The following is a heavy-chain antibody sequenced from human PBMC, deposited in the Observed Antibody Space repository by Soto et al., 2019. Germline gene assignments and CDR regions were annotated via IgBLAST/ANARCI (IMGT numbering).Heavy chain of an antibody. D-gene: IGHD1-26*01. Sequence: PSETQSAPWSVPWGSSGSYGCSRIRQPPGKRLVRMVDTSKSGSTNYYLSLKSRVTISVDTSKNQFSLKLSSVTGAVSAVHYCETCRESCPVSAYWGQRTLVTVSS. V-gene: IGHV4-59*01. CDR3: ETCRESCPVSAY. J-gene: IGHJ1*01. CDR2: TSKSGST. CDR1: WGSSGSYG.